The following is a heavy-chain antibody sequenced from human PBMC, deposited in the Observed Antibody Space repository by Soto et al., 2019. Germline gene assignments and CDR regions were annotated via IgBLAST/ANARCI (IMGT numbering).Heavy chain of an antibody. CDR1: GFTFINYA. D-gene: IGHD4-17*01. CDR2: ISGSGGST. Sequence: EVQLLESGGGLVQPGGSLRLSCAASGFTFINYAMSWVRQAPGKGLEWVSAISGSGGSTYYAESVKGRFTISRDNSRNTQYLQMNSLRPDDTAVYYCAKYYGEFWYFDLWGRGPLVTVSS. J-gene: IGHJ2*01. CDR3: AKYYGEFWYFDL. V-gene: IGHV3-23*01.